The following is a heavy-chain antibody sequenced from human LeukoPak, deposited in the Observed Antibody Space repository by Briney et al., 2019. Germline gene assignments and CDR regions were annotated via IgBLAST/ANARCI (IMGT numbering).Heavy chain of an antibody. D-gene: IGHD3-10*01. V-gene: IGHV3-21*01. CDR1: GFAFSRYT. J-gene: IGHJ4*02. CDR3: ARVYYGSGTYSDY. CDR2: VTSDSSRI. Sequence: GGSLRLSCAGSGFAFSRYTMNWVRQAPGKGLKWVSSVTSDSSRIYYADSVKGRFTISRDNAKNSLYLQMNSLRAEDTAVYYCARVYYGSGTYSDYWGQGTLVTVSS.